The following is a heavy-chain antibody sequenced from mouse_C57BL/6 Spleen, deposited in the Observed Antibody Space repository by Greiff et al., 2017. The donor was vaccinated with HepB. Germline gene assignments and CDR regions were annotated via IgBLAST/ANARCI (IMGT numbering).Heavy chain of an antibody. J-gene: IGHJ4*01. CDR3: ARHGITTVVAKDYAMDY. CDR2: ISSGGSYT. D-gene: IGHD1-1*01. CDR1: GFTFSSYG. V-gene: IGHV5-6*01. Sequence: EVKLMESGGDLVKPGGSLKLSCAASGFTFSSYGMSWVRQTPDKRLEWVATISSGGSYTYYPDSVKGRFTISRDNAKNTLYLQMSSLKSEDTAMYYCARHGITTVVAKDYAMDYWGQGTSVTVSS.